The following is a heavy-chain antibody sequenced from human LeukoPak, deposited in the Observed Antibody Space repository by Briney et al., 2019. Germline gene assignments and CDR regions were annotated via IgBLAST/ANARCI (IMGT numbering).Heavy chain of an antibody. CDR2: INAGNGNT. CDR1: GYTFTSYA. D-gene: IGHD3-22*01. V-gene: IGHV1-3*01. Sequence: ASVKVSCKASGYTFTSYAMHWVRQAPGQRLEWMGWINAGNGNTKYSQKFQGRVTITRDTSASTAYMELSSLRSEDTAVYYCARDIYEYHDSSGYYPVFDYWGQGTLVTVSS. J-gene: IGHJ4*02. CDR3: ARDIYEYHDSSGYYPVFDY.